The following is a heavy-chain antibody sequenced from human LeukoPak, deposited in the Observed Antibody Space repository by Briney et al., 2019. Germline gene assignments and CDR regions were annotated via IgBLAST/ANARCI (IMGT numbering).Heavy chain of an antibody. CDR3: ARAPTLMTGYGMDV. CDR1: GFTFSSYA. J-gene: IGHJ6*02. V-gene: IGHV3-30*04. Sequence: GGSLRPSCAASGFTFSSYAMHWVRQAPGKGLEWVAVISYDGSNKYYADSVKGRFTISRDNSKNTLYLQMNSLRAEDTAVYYCARAPTLMTGYGMDVWGQGTTVTVSS. CDR2: ISYDGSNK. D-gene: IGHD1-1*01.